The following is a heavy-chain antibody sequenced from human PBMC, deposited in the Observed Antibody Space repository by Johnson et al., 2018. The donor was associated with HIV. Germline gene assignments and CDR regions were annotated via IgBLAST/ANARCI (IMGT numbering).Heavy chain of an antibody. D-gene: IGHD3-10*02. CDR1: GFTFSSYA. CDR3: ARDFMYAFDI. CDR2: IYYDGTNK. J-gene: IGHJ3*02. V-gene: IGHV3-30*03. Sequence: QVQLVESGGGVVQPGRSLRLSCAASGFTFSSYAMHWVRQAPGKGLEWVAIIYYDGTNKYYADSVKGRFTISRDNSKNTVYLQMNTLRAEDTAVYYCARDFMYAFDIWGQGTMVTVSS.